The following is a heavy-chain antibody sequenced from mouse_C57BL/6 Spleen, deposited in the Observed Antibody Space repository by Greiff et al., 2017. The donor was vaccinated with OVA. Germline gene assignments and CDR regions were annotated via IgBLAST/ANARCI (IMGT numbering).Heavy chain of an antibody. CDR2: ISSGSSTI. Sequence: EVMLVESGGGLVKPGGSLKLSCAASGFTFSDYGMHWVRQAPEKGLEWVAYISSGSSTIYYADTVKGRFTISRDNAKNTLFLQMTSLRSEDTAMYYCARPGYYYGSSPFAYWGQGTLVTVAA. CDR3: ARPGYYYGSSPFAY. J-gene: IGHJ3*01. CDR1: GFTFSDYG. V-gene: IGHV5-17*01. D-gene: IGHD1-1*01.